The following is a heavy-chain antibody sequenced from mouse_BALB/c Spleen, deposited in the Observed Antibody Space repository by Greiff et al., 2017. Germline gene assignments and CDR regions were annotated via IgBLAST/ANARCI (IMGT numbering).Heavy chain of an antibody. J-gene: IGHJ2*01. CDR3: ARQGGSSYDY. D-gene: IGHD1-1*01. CDR2: INPYNGAT. V-gene: IGHV1-31*01. CDR1: GYSFTGYY. Sequence: EVQLKESGAELMKPGASVKISCKASGYSFTGYYMHWVKQSHVKSLEWIGRINPYNGATSYNQNFKDKASLTVDKSSSTAYMELHSLTSEDSAVYYCARQGGSSYDYWGQGTTLTVSS.